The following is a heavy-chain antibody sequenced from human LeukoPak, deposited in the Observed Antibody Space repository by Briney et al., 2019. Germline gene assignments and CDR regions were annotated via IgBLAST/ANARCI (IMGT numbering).Heavy chain of an antibody. V-gene: IGHV1-69*04. D-gene: IGHD6-19*01. CDR1: GYTFTSYG. CDR3: ASVLSGIAVSGSFDP. CDR2: IIPILGIA. J-gene: IGHJ5*02. Sequence: SVKVSCKASGYTFTSYGISWVRQAPGQGLELMGRIIPILGIANYAQKFQGRVTITADKSTSTAYMELSSLRSEDTAVYYCASVLSGIAVSGSFDPWGQGTLVTVSS.